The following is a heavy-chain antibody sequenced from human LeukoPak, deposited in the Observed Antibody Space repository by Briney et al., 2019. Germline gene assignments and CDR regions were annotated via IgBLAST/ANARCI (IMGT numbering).Heavy chain of an antibody. CDR3: ARALWFGELDLASDY. J-gene: IGHJ4*02. D-gene: IGHD3-10*01. Sequence: GASVKVSCKASGYTFTGYYMHWVRQAPGQGLEWMGWINPNSGGTNYAQKFQGRVTMTRDTSISTAYMELSRLRSDDTAVYYCARALWFGELDLASDYWGQGTLVTVSS. CDR2: INPNSGGT. CDR1: GYTFTGYY. V-gene: IGHV1-2*02.